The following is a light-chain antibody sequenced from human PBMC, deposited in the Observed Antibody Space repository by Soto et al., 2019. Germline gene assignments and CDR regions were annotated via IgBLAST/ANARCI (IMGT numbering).Light chain of an antibody. CDR3: MQALQTL. V-gene: IGKV2-28*01. Sequence: DIVMTQSPLSLPVTPGEPASISCRSSQSLLHSNGYNYLDWYLQKPGQSPQLLIYLGSNRASGVPDRFSGSGSDTDFTLKISRVEAEDVGVYYCMQALQTLFGQGTKLEIK. CDR1: QSLLHSNGYNY. CDR2: LGS. J-gene: IGKJ2*01.